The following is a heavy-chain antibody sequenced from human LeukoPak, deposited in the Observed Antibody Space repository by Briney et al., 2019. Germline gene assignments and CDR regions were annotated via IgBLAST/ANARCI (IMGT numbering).Heavy chain of an antibody. Sequence: GGSLRLSCVASGFTFSGYDMNWVRQAPGKGLEWVSSISSSSSYMYYADSVKGRFTISRDNAKNSLYLQMNSLRAEDTALYYCAKVYGGDVGWFDYWGQGTLVTVSS. D-gene: IGHD2/OR15-2a*01. J-gene: IGHJ4*02. CDR2: ISSSSSYM. CDR1: GFTFSGYD. CDR3: AKVYGGDVGWFDY. V-gene: IGHV3-21*04.